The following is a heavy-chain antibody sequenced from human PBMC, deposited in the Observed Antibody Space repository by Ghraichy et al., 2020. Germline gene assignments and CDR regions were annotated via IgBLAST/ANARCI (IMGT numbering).Heavy chain of an antibody. CDR1: GGSISSGGYS. J-gene: IGHJ4*02. CDR2: IYHSGST. Sequence: LSLTCAVSGGSISSGGYSWSWIRQPPGKGLEWIGYIYHSGSTYYNPSLKSRVTISVDRSKNQFSLKLSSVTAADTAVYYCARGRDFDYWGQGTLVTVSS. V-gene: IGHV4-30-2*01. CDR3: ARGRDFDY.